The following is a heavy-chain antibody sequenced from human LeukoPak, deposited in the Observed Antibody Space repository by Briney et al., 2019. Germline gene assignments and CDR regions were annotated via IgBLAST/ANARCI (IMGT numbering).Heavy chain of an antibody. CDR1: GFTFDDYA. J-gene: IGHJ6*03. Sequence: PGGSLRLSCAASGFTFDDYAMHWVRQAPGKGLEWVSGISWSSGSTAYADSVKGRFTISRDNAKNSLDLQMNSLGSDDTAVYYCARVVSTSGKFYMDVWGTGTTVTVSS. D-gene: IGHD1-1*01. CDR3: ARVVSTSGKFYMDV. V-gene: IGHV3-9*01. CDR2: ISWSSGST.